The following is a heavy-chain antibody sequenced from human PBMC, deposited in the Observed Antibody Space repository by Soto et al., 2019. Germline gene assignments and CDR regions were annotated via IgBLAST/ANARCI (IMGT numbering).Heavy chain of an antibody. D-gene: IGHD1-26*01. V-gene: IGHV4-59*08. J-gene: IGHJ2*01. CDR3: ARHAASAYGALAYLDV. CDR2: CHHNGDT. CDR1: GHSINNYY. Sequence: QVQLQESGPGLVKPSETLFLTCSVSGHSINNYYWTWIRQPPGKGLEWIAYCHHNGDTRYNPSLKSRVTTSVDMSKNQFSLRLSSVTAADTAVYYCARHAASAYGALAYLDVWGRGSLLSVSS.